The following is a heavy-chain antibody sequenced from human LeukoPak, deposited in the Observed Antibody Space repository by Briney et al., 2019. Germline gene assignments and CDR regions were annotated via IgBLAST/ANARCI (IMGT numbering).Heavy chain of an antibody. CDR1: GYTFTTYY. CDR2: INSDSGGT. CDR3: PREWAGTGNVVDD. V-gene: IGHV1-2*02. J-gene: IGHJ4*01. Sequence: ASVKVSCKASGYTFTTYYIHWVRQAPGQGLEWMGWINSDSGGTDYSQKFQGRVNMTKDTSISTVYMELNNLRSDDTALYYFPREWAGTGNVVDDSGQGTPVTVSS. D-gene: IGHD1-1*01.